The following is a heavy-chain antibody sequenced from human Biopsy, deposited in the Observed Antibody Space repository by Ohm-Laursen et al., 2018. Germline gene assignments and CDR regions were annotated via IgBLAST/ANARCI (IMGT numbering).Heavy chain of an antibody. CDR3: ATGPVQMVYANLRGEFAS. CDR2: ISSGGNTK. J-gene: IGHJ5*02. D-gene: IGHD2-8*01. Sequence: SLRLSCAASGFSFRDYYMTWIRQTPGKGLQWISYISSGGNTKYYADSVKGRFTISRDSSTNTLYLQMNGLRADDTAVYYCATGPVQMVYANLRGEFASWGQGALVTVSS. V-gene: IGHV3-11*01. CDR1: GFSFRDYY.